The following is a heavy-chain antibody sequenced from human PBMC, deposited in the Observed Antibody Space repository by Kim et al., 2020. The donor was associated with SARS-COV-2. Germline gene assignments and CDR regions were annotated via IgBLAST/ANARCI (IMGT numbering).Heavy chain of an antibody. J-gene: IGHJ4*02. CDR3: ARSGGYSGYAVRY. Sequence: YNPSLKSRVAISVDTSKHQFSLKLSSVTAADTAVYYCARSGGYSGYAVRYWGQGTLVNVSS. D-gene: IGHD5-12*01. V-gene: IGHV4-31*02.